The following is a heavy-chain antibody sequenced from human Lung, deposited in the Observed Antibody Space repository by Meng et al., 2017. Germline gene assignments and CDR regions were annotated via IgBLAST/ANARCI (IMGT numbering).Heavy chain of an antibody. Sequence: QVQVKAGGAGLLKPSETLSLTCVVSGGSFSDYYWSWIRQPPGKGLEWIGEINHSGSTNYNPSLESRATISVDTSQNNLSLKLSSVTAADSAVYYCARGPTTMAHGFDYWGQGTLVTVSS. D-gene: IGHD4-11*01. CDR2: INHSGST. CDR1: GGSFSDYY. J-gene: IGHJ4*02. V-gene: IGHV4-34*01. CDR3: ARGPTTMAHGFDY.